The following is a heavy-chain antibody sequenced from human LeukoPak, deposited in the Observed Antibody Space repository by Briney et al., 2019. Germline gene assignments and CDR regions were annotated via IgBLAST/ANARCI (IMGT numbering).Heavy chain of an antibody. J-gene: IGHJ4*02. CDR1: GGSISSSNW. V-gene: IGHV4-4*01. Sequence: SETLSLTCAVSGGSISSSNWWSWVRQPPGKGLEWIGEIYHSGSTNYNPSLKSRVTISVDKSKNQFSLKLSSVTAADTAVYCCAARCYDYVWGSPFDYWGQGTLVTVSS. CDR3: AARCYDYVWGSPFDY. D-gene: IGHD3-16*01. CDR2: IYHSGST.